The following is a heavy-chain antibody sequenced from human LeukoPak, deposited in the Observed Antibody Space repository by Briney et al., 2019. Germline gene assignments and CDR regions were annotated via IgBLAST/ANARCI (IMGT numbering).Heavy chain of an antibody. CDR3: ATALAYCSSTSCFDTDY. CDR2: FDPEDGET. V-gene: IGHV1-24*01. Sequence: ASVKVSCKVSGYTLTELPMHWVRQAPGKGLEWMGGFDPEDGETIYAQKFQGRVTMTEDTSTDTAYMELSSLRSEDTAVYYCATALAYCSSTSCFDTDYWGQGTLVTVSS. CDR1: GYTLTELP. J-gene: IGHJ4*02. D-gene: IGHD2-2*01.